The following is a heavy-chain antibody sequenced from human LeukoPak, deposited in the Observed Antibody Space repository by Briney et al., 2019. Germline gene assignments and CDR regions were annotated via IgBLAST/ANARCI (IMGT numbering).Heavy chain of an antibody. V-gene: IGHV4-59*11. Sequence: SETLSLICTVSGGSISNHYWTWIRQPPGKGLEWIGYISYSGSTNYNPSLRSRVTVSIDTSNNQISLRLSPVTAADTAVYYCARDPTTVTKGFDIWGLGTMVTVSP. J-gene: IGHJ3*02. CDR2: ISYSGST. D-gene: IGHD4-17*01. CDR1: GGSISNHY. CDR3: ARDPTTVTKGFDI.